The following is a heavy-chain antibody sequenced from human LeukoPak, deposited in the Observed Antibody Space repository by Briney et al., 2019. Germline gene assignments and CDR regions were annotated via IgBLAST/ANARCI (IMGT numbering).Heavy chain of an antibody. V-gene: IGHV1-69*02. CDR3: ARARSCGGDCYSDDY. CDR2: IIPILGIA. Sequence: ASVKVSCKASGGTFSSYTISWMRQAPGQGLEWMGRIIPILGIANYAQKFQGRVTITADESTSTAYMELSSLRSEDTAVYYRARARSCGGDCYSDDYWGQGTLVTVSS. CDR1: GGTFSSYT. J-gene: IGHJ4*02. D-gene: IGHD2-21*02.